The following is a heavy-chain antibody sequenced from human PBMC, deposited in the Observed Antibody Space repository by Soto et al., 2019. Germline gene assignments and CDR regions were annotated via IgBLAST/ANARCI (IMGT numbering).Heavy chain of an antibody. CDR1: GDSISSSNHY. Sequence: QLQLQESGPGLVKPSETLSLTCTVSGDSISSSNHYWAWVRQPPGKGLEWIVSTYLRGNTFYSPSLRGRVTLSVDTSMNQFSLKVTSVTAAATAVYFCARHGAWAPLDWGQGILVTVSS. D-gene: IGHD3-16*01. J-gene: IGHJ4*02. CDR3: ARHGAWAPLD. CDR2: TYLRGNT. V-gene: IGHV4-39*01.